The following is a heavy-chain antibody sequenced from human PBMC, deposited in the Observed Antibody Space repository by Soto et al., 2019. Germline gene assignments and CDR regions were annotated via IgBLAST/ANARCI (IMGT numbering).Heavy chain of an antibody. V-gene: IGHV1-69*13. CDR3: ARGSQVSIEADGHSAYAFDI. J-gene: IGHJ3*02. CDR1: GGTFSSYA. D-gene: IGHD6-13*01. CDR2: IIPIFGTA. Sequence: SVKVSCKASGGTFSSYAISWVRQAPGQGLEWMGGIIPIFGTANYAQKFQGRVTVTADESTSTAYMELSSLRSEDTAVYYCARGSQVSIEADGHSAYAFDIWGRGTMVTVSS.